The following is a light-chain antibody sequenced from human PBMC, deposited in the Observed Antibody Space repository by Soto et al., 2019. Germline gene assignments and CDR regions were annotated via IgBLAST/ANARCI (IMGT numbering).Light chain of an antibody. Sequence: QSVLTQPPSVSAAPGQKVTISCSGRHSDIGSNYVSWYQQVPGTAPKLMIYEVSNRPSGVSNRFSGSKSGNTASLTISGLQAEDEADYYCSSYTSSSTVVFGGGTKLTVL. V-gene: IGLV2-14*01. CDR3: SSYTSSSTVV. CDR2: EVS. J-gene: IGLJ2*01. CDR1: HSDIGSNY.